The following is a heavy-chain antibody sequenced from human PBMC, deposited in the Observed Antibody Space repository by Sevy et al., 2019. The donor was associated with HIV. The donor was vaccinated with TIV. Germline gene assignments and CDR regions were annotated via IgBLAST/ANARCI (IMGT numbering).Heavy chain of an antibody. D-gene: IGHD2-8*01. CDR3: ARVAVSYCTNDCYHRFDY. J-gene: IGHJ4*02. CDR1: GFSFSHYA. CDR2: ISYDGTYK. Sequence: VGSLRLSCAVSGFSFSHYAFHWVRQAPGKVLEWVSLISYDGTYKYYADSVKGRFTISRDNSKNTLYLQMNSLRGNDTAVYYCARVAVSYCTNDCYHRFDYWGPGALVTVSS. V-gene: IGHV3-30-3*01.